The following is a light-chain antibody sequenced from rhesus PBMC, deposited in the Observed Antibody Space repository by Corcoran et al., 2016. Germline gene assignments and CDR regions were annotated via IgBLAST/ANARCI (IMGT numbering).Light chain of an antibody. CDR3: MQGTKGFA. CDR2: KVT. CDR1: QSLLYSDGNTY. J-gene: IGKJ3*01. Sequence: IVMTQTPLSLSVTPGEPASISCRASQSLLYSDGNTYLHWYRQKPGLSPRLLIYKVTNRESGVPDRFRGSGAGTDLHLKTSRVEPGDVGVYNCMQGTKGFAFGPGTKLDIK. V-gene: IGKV2S3*01.